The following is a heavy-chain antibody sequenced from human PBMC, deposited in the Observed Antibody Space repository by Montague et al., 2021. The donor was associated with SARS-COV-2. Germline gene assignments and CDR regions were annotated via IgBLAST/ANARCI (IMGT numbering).Heavy chain of an antibody. V-gene: IGHV4-4*07. CDR3: GRGVVAATPVVDY. CDR1: GDSISSPY. CDR2: IYASGGT. D-gene: IGHD2-15*01. Sequence: SETLSLTRTVSGDSISSPYWNWIRQPAGKGLEWIGRIYASGGTNYNPSLKSRVTMSVDTSKNQFSLKLNSVTAADTAVYYCGRGVVAATPVVDYWGRGTLVTVSS. J-gene: IGHJ4*02.